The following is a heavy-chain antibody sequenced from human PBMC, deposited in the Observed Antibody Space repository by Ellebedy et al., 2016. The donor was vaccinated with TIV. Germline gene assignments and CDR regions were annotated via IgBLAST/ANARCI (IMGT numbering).Heavy chain of an antibody. J-gene: IGHJ6*02. Sequence: ASVKVSCKASGGTFSSYGINWVRQAPGQGLEWIGAFLPMFGTATSAQKFQGRVTITADESMTTAYMDLSSLRSEDTAVYYCARVRWATVARGVPFHYGMDVWGQGTTVTVTS. CDR1: GGTFSSYG. D-gene: IGHD3-10*01. CDR3: ARVRWATVARGVPFHYGMDV. CDR2: FLPMFGTA. V-gene: IGHV1-69*13.